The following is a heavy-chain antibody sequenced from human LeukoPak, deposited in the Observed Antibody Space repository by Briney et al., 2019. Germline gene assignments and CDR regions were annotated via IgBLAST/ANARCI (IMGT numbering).Heavy chain of an antibody. V-gene: IGHV1-18*01. CDR3: ARVARGSYGNAFDI. J-gene: IGHJ3*02. CDR2: ISAYNGNT. D-gene: IGHD1-26*01. CDR1: GYTFTSYG. Sequence: VASVKVSCKASGYTFTSYGISWVRQAPGQGIGWMGWISAYNGNTNYAQKLQGRVTMTTDTSTSTAYMELRSLRSDDTAVYYCARVARGSYGNAFDIWGQGTMVTVSS.